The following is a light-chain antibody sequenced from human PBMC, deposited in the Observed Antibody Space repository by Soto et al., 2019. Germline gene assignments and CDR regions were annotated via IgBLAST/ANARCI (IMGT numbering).Light chain of an antibody. CDR2: GAS. V-gene: IGKV3-20*01. CDR1: QSVGNSH. Sequence: ETVLTQSPGTLYFSPGERGTLSCRASQSVGNSHVAWYQQRRGLPPRLLIYGASNRATGIPDRFSGSGSGADFTLTISRLEPEDFAVYFCHQYGNSPPGTFGQGTRL. J-gene: IGKJ5*01. CDR3: HQYGNSPPGT.